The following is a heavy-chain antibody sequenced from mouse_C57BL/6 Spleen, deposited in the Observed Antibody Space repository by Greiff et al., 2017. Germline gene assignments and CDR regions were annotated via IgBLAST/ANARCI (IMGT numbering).Heavy chain of an antibody. J-gene: IGHJ1*03. V-gene: IGHV1-55*01. CDR2: IYPGSGST. CDR3: AGSGSYYGYFDV. CDR1: GYTFTSYW. Sequence: VQLQQSGAELVKPGASVKMSCKASGYTFTSYWITWVKQRPGQGLEWIGDIYPGSGSTNYNEKFKSKATLTVDTSSSTAYMQLSSLTSEDSAVYYCAGSGSYYGYFDVWGTGTTVTVSA. D-gene: IGHD2-1*01.